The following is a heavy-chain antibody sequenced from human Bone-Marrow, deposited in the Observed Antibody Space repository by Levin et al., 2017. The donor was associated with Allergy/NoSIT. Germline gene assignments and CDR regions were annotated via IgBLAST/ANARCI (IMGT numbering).Heavy chain of an antibody. CDR2: IIPILGIA. CDR3: ARDLVVVVPAEGFYYYYGMDV. D-gene: IGHD2-2*01. J-gene: IGHJ6*02. V-gene: IGHV1-69*04. CDR1: GGTFSSYT. Sequence: ASVKVSCKASGGTFSSYTISWVRQAPGQGLEWMGRIIPILGIANYAQKFQGRVTITADKSTSTAYMELSSLRSEDTAVYYCARDLVVVVPAEGFYYYYGMDVWGQGTTVTVSS.